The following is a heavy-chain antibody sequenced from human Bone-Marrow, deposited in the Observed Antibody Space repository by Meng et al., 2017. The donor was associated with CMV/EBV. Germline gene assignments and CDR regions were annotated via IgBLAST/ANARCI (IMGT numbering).Heavy chain of an antibody. CDR1: GGTFSSYA. J-gene: IGHJ4*02. D-gene: IGHD2-2*01. CDR2: INPNSGGT. Sequence: ASVKVSCKASGGTFSSYAISWVRQAPGQGLEWMGWINPNSGGTNYAQKFQGRVTMTRDTSISTAYMELSRLRSDDTAVYYCARDRPAANFDYWGQGKLVTVAS. V-gene: IGHV1-2*02. CDR3: ARDRPAANFDY.